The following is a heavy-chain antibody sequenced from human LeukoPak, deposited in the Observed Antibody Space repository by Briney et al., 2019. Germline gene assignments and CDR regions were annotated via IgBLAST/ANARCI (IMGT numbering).Heavy chain of an antibody. J-gene: IGHJ4*02. CDR1: GGSISSYY. Sequence: PSETLSLTCTVSGGSISSYYWSWIRQPPGKGLEWIGYIYYSGSTNYNPSLKSRVTISVDTPNNQFSLKLSSVTAADSAVYYCARAYSSSRDGFDYWGQGTLVTVSS. CDR2: IYYSGST. V-gene: IGHV4-59*01. CDR3: ARAYSSSRDGFDY. D-gene: IGHD6-13*01.